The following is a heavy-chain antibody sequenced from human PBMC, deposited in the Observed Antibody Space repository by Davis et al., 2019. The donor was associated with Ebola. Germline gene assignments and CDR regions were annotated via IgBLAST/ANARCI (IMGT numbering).Heavy chain of an antibody. V-gene: IGHV3-33*01. J-gene: IGHJ6*02. D-gene: IGHD3-22*01. CDR2: IWYDGSNK. CDR3: ARYLMSYYYDSSGYYYHYYYGMDV. CDR1: GFTFSSYG. Sequence: GESLKISCAASGFTFSSYGMHWVRQAPGKGLEWVAVIWYDGSNKYYADSVKGRFTISRDNSKNTLYLQMNSLRAEDTAVYYCARYLMSYYYDSSGYYYHYYYGMDVWGQGTTVTVSS.